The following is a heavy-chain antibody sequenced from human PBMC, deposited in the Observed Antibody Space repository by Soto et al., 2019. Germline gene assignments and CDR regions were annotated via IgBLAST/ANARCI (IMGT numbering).Heavy chain of an antibody. CDR3: ARDGGQWLNWFDP. CDR2: ISSSSSTI. V-gene: IGHV3-48*01. J-gene: IGHJ5*02. Sequence: EVQLVESGGGLVQPGGSLRLSCAASGFTFSSYSMNWVRQAPGKGLEWVSYISSSSSTIYYADSVKGRFTISRDNAKNSLYLQMNSLRAEDTAVYYWARDGGQWLNWFDPWGQGTLVTVSS. CDR1: GFTFSSYS. D-gene: IGHD6-19*01.